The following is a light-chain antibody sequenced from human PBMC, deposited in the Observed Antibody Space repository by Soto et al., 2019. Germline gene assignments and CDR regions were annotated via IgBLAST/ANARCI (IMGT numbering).Light chain of an antibody. V-gene: IGKV1-39*01. CDR3: QQSYSTPQT. CDR2: AAS. Sequence: DIQMTQSPSSLSASVGDRVTITCRASQSISSYLNWYQQKPGKAPKLLIYAASSLQSGVPSKVSGSGSGTDFTLTISSLQPEYFATYYCQQSYSTPQTFGQGTKLEIK. CDR1: QSISSY. J-gene: IGKJ2*01.